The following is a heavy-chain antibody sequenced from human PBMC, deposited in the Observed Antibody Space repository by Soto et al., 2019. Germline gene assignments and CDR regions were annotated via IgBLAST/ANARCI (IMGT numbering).Heavy chain of an antibody. CDR1: GDSITSHY. Sequence: PSETLSLTCSFSGDSITSHYWTWIRQPPEKGLEWIGYMHYTGFSHYNPSLKSRVPISVDTSKNQFSLKLSSVTAADTAVYYCAREYCSSTSCRTYNWFDPWGQGTLVTVSS. D-gene: IGHD2-2*01. CDR2: MHYTGFS. J-gene: IGHJ5*02. CDR3: AREYCSSTSCRTYNWFDP. V-gene: IGHV4-59*11.